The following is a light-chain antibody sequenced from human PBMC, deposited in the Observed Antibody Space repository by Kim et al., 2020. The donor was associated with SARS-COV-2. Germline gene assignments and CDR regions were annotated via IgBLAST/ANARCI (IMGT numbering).Light chain of an antibody. J-gene: IGLJ2*01. Sequence: NTVTVSCPRSRGSIASNYVQWYQQRPGSAPTTVIYEDNQRPSGVPDRFSGSIDSSSNSASLTISGLKTEDEADYYCQSYDSSNHVVFGGGTKLTVL. CDR3: QSYDSSNHVV. CDR2: EDN. CDR1: RGSIASNY. V-gene: IGLV6-57*03.